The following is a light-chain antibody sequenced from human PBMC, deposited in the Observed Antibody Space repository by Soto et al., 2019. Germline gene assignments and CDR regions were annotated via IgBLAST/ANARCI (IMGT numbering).Light chain of an antibody. Sequence: EILMTQSPATLSVSPGERATLSCRASQSLSRNLAWYQQKPGQAPRLLIYGASTRASGIPAMFSGGGSGTEFTLTISSLQSEDFALYYCQHYNDWPPAFTFGPGTKVDL. CDR3: QHYNDWPPAFT. CDR2: GAS. V-gene: IGKV3-15*01. J-gene: IGKJ3*01. CDR1: QSLSRN.